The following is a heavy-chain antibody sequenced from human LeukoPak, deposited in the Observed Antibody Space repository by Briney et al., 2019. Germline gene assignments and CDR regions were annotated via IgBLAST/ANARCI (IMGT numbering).Heavy chain of an antibody. Sequence: GRSLRLSCAASGFNFGGYAMHWVRHAPGKGLEWVSGINWNGGHIAYADSVKGRFTISRDNAKNSLYLHMNSLNAEDTAFYFCAKDGGAGCSDDWCPPDSWGQGTLVTVSS. J-gene: IGHJ4*02. CDR2: INWNGGHI. D-gene: IGHD3-9*01. CDR3: AKDGGAGCSDDWCPPDS. V-gene: IGHV3-9*01. CDR1: GFNFGGYA.